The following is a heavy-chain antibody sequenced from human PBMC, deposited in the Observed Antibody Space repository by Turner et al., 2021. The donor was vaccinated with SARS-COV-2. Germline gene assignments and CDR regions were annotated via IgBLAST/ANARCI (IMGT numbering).Heavy chain of an antibody. CDR2: FDPEDAET. V-gene: IGHV1-24*01. D-gene: IGHD6-19*01. CDR3: ATVFAVAGLSYNMDV. CDR1: GYTLIELS. J-gene: IGHJ6*02. Sequence: QVQLVQSGAEMKKPGASVKVSCKVSGYTLIELSMHWVRQAPGKGLEWMGGFDPEDAETIYAQKFQGRVTMTEDTSTDTAYMELSSLRSEDTAVYYCATVFAVAGLSYNMDVWGQGTTVTVSS.